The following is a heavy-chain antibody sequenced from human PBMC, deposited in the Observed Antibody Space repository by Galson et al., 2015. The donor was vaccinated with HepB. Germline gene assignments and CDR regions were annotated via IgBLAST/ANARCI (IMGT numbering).Heavy chain of an antibody. CDR1: GFTFNRFG. CDR3: ARDRRQFQLLYPGYYYGMDV. V-gene: IGHV3-33*01. J-gene: IGHJ6*02. D-gene: IGHD2-2*02. CDR2: TWYDGSEK. Sequence: SLRLSCAASGFTFNRFGMHWVRQAPGKGLEWVAVTWYDGSEKYYASSVKGRFSISRDNSRNTLYLQMNSLRAEDTAIYYCARDRRQFQLLYPGYYYGMDVWGQGTTVTVSS.